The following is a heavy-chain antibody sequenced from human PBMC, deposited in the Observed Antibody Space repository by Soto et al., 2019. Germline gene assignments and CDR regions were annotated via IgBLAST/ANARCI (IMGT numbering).Heavy chain of an antibody. CDR3: ARAGRFLEWLNGMDV. J-gene: IGHJ6*02. D-gene: IGHD3-3*01. CDR1: GGSISSGGYS. V-gene: IGHV4-30-2*01. CDR2: IYHSGST. Sequence: SETLSLTCAVSGGSISSGGYSWSWIRQPPGKGLEWIGYIYHSGSTYYNPSLKSRVTISVDRSKNQFSLKLSSVTAADTAVYYCARAGRFLEWLNGMDVWGQGTTVTVSS.